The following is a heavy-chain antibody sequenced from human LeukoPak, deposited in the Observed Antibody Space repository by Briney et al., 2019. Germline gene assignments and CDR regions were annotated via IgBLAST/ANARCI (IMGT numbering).Heavy chain of an antibody. Sequence: PSETLSLTCTVSGGSISNTNYYWGWIRQPPGKGLEWIGYIYNSGSTNYNPSLRSRVTISVGTSKNQFSLQLNSVTAADTAVYYCARGAPVYHDSCGYYHNEYFQHWGQGTLVTVSS. D-gene: IGHD3-22*01. CDR2: IYNSGST. CDR3: ARGAPVYHDSCGYYHNEYFQH. CDR1: GGSISNTNYY. V-gene: IGHV4-61*05. J-gene: IGHJ1*01.